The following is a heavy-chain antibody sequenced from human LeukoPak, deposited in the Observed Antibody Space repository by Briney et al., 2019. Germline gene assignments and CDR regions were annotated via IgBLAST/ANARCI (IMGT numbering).Heavy chain of an antibody. V-gene: IGHV3-23*01. CDR1: GFTFSSYA. CDR2: ISGSGGST. D-gene: IGHD2-2*02. Sequence: PGGSLRLSCAASGFTFSSYAMSWVRQAPGKGLEWVSAISGSGGSTYYADSVKGRFTISRDNSKNTLYLQMNSLRAEDTAVYYCAKDYCSGTSCYNGELDYWGQGTLVTVSS. CDR3: AKDYCSGTSCYNGELDY. J-gene: IGHJ4*02.